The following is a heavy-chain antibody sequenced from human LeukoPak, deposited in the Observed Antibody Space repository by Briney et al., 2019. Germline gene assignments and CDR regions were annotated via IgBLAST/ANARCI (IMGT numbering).Heavy chain of an antibody. CDR2: IRSKAYGGTT. V-gene: IGHV3-49*04. D-gene: IGHD5-12*01. J-gene: IGHJ4*02. CDR3: TRAASGYGVFDY. Sequence: QPGRSLRLSCTASGFTFGDYAMSWVRQAPGKGLEWVGFIRSKAYGGTTEYAASVKGRFTISRDDSKSIAYLQMNSLKTEDTAVYYCTRAASGYGVFDYWGQGTLVTVSS. CDR1: GFTFGDYA.